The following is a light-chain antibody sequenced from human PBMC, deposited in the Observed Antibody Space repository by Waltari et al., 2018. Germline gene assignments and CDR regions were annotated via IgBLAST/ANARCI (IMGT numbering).Light chain of an antibody. CDR1: TSTIGSNY. Sequence: QSVLTQPPSASGTPGQRVTISCSGSTSTIGSNYVYWYQQHPGTAPKLLIYRNYQRPSGVPDRFSGSKSGTSASLAISGLRSEDEADYYCAAWDDSLSGVVFGGGTKLTVL. V-gene: IGLV1-47*01. CDR2: RNY. CDR3: AAWDDSLSGVV. J-gene: IGLJ2*01.